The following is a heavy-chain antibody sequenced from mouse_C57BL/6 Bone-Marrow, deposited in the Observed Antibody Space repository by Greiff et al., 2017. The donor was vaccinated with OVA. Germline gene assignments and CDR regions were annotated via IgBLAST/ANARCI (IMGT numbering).Heavy chain of an antibody. Sequence: EVKVVESGPGLAKPSQTLSLTCSVTGYSITSDYWNWIRKFPGNKLEYMGYISYSGSTYYTPSLKSRISITRDTSKNQYYLQLNSVTTEDTATYYCANSGGSSYNWYFDVWGTGTTVTVSS. V-gene: IGHV3-8*01. CDR1: GYSITSDY. CDR3: ANSGGSSYNWYFDV. CDR2: ISYSGST. D-gene: IGHD1-1*01. J-gene: IGHJ1*03.